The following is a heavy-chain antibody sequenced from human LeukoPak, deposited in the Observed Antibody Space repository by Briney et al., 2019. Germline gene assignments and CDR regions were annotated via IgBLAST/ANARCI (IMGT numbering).Heavy chain of an antibody. Sequence: PGGSLRLSCAASGFTFRSFWMSWVRQAPGKGLEWVANIKQDGSERYYMDSVKGRFTIPRDNAKNSLYLRLSSLRAEDTAVYYCAREPYYYYYYMDVWGKGTTVTVSS. CDR3: AREPYYYYYYMDV. CDR2: IKQDGSER. J-gene: IGHJ6*03. V-gene: IGHV3-7*01. CDR1: GFTFRSFW.